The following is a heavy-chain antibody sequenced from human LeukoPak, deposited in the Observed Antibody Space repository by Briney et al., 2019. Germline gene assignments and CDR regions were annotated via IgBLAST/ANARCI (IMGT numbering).Heavy chain of an antibody. CDR1: GGSISSYY. D-gene: IGHD3-16*01. CDR2: IYTNGST. J-gene: IGHJ6*03. V-gene: IGHV4-4*07. Sequence: SETLSLTCTVSGGSISSYYWSWIRQPAGKGLEWIGRIYTNGSTNYNPSLKSRVTISVDKSKNQFSLKLSSVTAADTAVYYCARGERYYYYMDIWGKGTTVTVSS. CDR3: ARGERYYYYMDI.